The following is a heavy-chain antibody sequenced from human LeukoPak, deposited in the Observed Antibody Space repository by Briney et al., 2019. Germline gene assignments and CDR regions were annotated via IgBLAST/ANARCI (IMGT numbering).Heavy chain of an antibody. J-gene: IGHJ4*02. D-gene: IGHD3-16*02. CDR1: WISFSCFC. CDR2: IYPGDSDT. CDR3: ARNGAFGGVIGNFDY. Sequence: EALKISLSSSWISFSCFCYAVGRQRSGKGVEVVGSIYPGDSDTRYSPSFQAQASILANKSISTAYMQWSSLKASDTAMYYCARNGAFGGVIGNFDYWGQGTLVTVSS. V-gene: IGHV5-51*01.